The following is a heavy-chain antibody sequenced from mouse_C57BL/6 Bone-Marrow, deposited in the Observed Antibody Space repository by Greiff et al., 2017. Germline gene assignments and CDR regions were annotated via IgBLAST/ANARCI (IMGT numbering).Heavy chain of an antibody. Sequence: QVQLKQPGAELVKPGASVKMSCKASGYTFTSYWITWVKQRPGQGLEWIGDIYPGSGSTNYNEKFKSKATLTVDTSSSTAYMQLSSLTSEDSAVYYCARPSFEGLFFDYWGQGTTLTVSS. CDR3: ARPSFEGLFFDY. J-gene: IGHJ2*01. D-gene: IGHD3-1*01. V-gene: IGHV1-55*01. CDR1: GYTFTSYW. CDR2: IYPGSGST.